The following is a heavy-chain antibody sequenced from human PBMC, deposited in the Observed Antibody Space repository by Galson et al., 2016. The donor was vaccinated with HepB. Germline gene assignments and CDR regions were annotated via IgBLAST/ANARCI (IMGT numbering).Heavy chain of an antibody. V-gene: IGHV3-74*01. Sequence: SLRLSCAASGFTFSSSWMHWVRQAPGKGLMWVSRSNSDGTSATYADSVRGRFTVSRDNAKNTLFLEMGNLRAEDTAVYYCARVGGVFYPSFDHWGQGTLVTVSS. CDR1: GFTFSSSW. D-gene: IGHD2-21*02. CDR2: SNSDGTSA. J-gene: IGHJ4*02. CDR3: ARVGGVFYPSFDH.